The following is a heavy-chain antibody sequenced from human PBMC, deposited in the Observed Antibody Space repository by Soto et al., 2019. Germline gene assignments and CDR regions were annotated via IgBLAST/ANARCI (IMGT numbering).Heavy chain of an antibody. CDR1: GVSITSGGHP. CDR2: SFHNGNT. CDR3: ARGVNFYGSGSYGSEYRFDP. D-gene: IGHD3-10*01. V-gene: IGHV4-30-2*01. J-gene: IGHJ5*02. Sequence: QLQLQESGSGLVKPSQTLSLTCTVSGVSITSGGHPWNWIRQPPGKGLEWIGYSFHNGNTFYNPSFASRVTISVDRSKNQFSLKLTSVTAADTAMYFCARGVNFYGSGSYGSEYRFDPWGQGTLVTVSS.